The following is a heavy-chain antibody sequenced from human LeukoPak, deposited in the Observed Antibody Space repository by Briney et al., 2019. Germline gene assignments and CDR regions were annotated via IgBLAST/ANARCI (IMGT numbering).Heavy chain of an antibody. CDR1: GGTFSSYA. J-gene: IGHJ6*04. Sequence: SVKVSCKASGGTFSSYAISWVRQAPGQGLEWMGGIIPIFGTANYAQKFQGRVTITTDESTSTAYMELSSLRSEDTAVYSCARAPMITTVIPGGMDVWGKGTTVTVSS. V-gene: IGHV1-69*05. D-gene: IGHD4-11*01. CDR3: ARAPMITTVIPGGMDV. CDR2: IIPIFGTA.